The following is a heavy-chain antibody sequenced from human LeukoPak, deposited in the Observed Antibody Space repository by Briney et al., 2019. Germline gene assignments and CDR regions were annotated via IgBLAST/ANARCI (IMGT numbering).Heavy chain of an antibody. CDR1: GGSICSYY. D-gene: IGHD3-22*01. Sequence: SETLSLTCTVSGGSICSYYWSWIRQPAGKGLEWIGRIYTSGSTNYNPSLKSRVTMSVDTSKNQFSLKLSSVTAADTAVYYCASSHYYDSSVPPGYYFDYWGQGTLVTVSS. V-gene: IGHV4-4*07. CDR2: IYTSGST. J-gene: IGHJ4*02. CDR3: ASSHYYDSSVPPGYYFDY.